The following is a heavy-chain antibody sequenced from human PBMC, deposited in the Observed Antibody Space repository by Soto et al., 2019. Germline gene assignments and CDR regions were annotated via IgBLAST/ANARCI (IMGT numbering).Heavy chain of an antibody. CDR1: GYTFSSYG. D-gene: IGHD6-13*01. J-gene: IGHJ5*02. V-gene: IGHV1-18*01. CDR3: ARDWYPRFDP. CDR2: INPSSGET. Sequence: QIRLVQSGGEVRTPGASVKVSCKASGYTFSSYGITWVRQAPGQGLEWLGWINPSSGETNYAQKFQGRVTVTTDTSTTTGYTELRNLRFDDTAVYYCARDWYPRFDPWGQGTLVTVSS.